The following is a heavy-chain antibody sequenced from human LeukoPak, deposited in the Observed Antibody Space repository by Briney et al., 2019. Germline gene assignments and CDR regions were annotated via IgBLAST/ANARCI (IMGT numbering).Heavy chain of an antibody. CDR2: INHSGST. CDR3: ARPMVPQGAGAFDI. V-gene: IGHV4-34*01. Sequence: SETLSLTCAVYGGSFSGYYWSWIRQPPGKGLEWIGEINHSGSTNYNPSLKSRVTISVDTSKNQFSLKLSSVTAADTAVYYCARPMVPQGAGAFDIWGQGTMATVSS. J-gene: IGHJ3*02. CDR1: GGSFSGYY. D-gene: IGHD6-19*01.